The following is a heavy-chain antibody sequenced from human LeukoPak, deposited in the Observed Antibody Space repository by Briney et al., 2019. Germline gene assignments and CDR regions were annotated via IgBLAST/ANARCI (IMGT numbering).Heavy chain of an antibody. V-gene: IGHV3-7*01. CDR3: ARDHVVDGLVFDY. D-gene: IGHD2-15*01. CDR2: INQGGSEK. CDR1: GFTFSSHW. J-gene: IGHJ4*02. Sequence: GGPLRLSCAASGFTFSSHWMSWVRQTPGKGLEWVANINQGGSEKYYVNSVKGRFTISRDNTKNSLYLQMDSLRAEDTAIYYCARDHVVDGLVFDYWGQGALVTVSS.